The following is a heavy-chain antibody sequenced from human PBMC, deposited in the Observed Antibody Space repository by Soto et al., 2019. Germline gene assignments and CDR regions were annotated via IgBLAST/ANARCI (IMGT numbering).Heavy chain of an antibody. V-gene: IGHV4-39*01. CDR2: IYYSGSP. J-gene: IGHJ4*02. D-gene: IGHD1-1*01. CDR1: GGSISSSRYY. CDR3: ATRSQLEQLSHFDY. Sequence: QLQLQESGPGLVKPSETLSLTCTVSGGSISSSRYYWGWIRPPPGTGLSWLGCIYYSGSPSSNPSLKSHVTISVDTSKNRCSLTLSSVPAANTAVYYCATRSQLEQLSHFDYWGKGTLVTVSS.